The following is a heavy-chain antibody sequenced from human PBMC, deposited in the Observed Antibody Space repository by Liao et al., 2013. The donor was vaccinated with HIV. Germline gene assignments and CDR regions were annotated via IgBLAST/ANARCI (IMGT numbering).Heavy chain of an antibody. Sequence: QVQLHESGPGLVKPSETLSLICTVSGGSIYSQYWSWIRQPPGKGLEWIGYTYYSGSTKYNPSLKSRVTISVDTSKNQISLNLNSVTAADTAVYYCARHRGWFDPWGQGTLVTVSS. CDR3: ARHRGWFDP. CDR2: TYYSGST. CDR1: GGSIYSQY. D-gene: IGHD1-14*01. J-gene: IGHJ5*02. V-gene: IGHV4-59*11.